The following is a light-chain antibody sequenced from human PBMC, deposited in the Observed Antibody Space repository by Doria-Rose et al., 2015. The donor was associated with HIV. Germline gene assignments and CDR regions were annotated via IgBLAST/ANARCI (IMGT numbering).Light chain of an antibody. J-gene: IGLJ1*01. CDR1: SSNISAGFD. CDR2: CNT. CDR3: QSYDSRLSVYV. Sequence: QSVLTQPPSVSGAPGQRVAISCTGSSSNISAGFDVHWYQQVPGHTLQLLIPCNTNRPSGVPDRFSGSKSGTSASLAISGLRAEDEADYYCQSYDSRLSVYVFGTGTKVTVL. V-gene: IGLV1-40*01.